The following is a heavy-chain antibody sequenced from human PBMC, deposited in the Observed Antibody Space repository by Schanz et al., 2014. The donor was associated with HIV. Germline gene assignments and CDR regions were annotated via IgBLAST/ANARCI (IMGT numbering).Heavy chain of an antibody. D-gene: IGHD3-22*01. J-gene: IGHJ6*02. CDR2: MSYDGTKK. Sequence: QVQLVESGGGVVQPGRSLRLSCAASGFTFRSYGMHWVRQAPGKGLEWVAVMSYDGTKKHYADSVKGRFTISRDNSKNTLYLQVKRLRTEDTAVYFCAKDGNLYDSRYRGKGNYYHYYGMDVWGQGTTVTVS. V-gene: IGHV3-30*19. CDR1: GFTFRSYG. CDR3: AKDGNLYDSRYRGKGNYYHYYGMDV.